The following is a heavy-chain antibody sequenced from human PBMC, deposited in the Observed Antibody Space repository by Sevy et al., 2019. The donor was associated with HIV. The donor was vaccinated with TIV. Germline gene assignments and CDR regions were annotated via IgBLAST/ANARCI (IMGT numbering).Heavy chain of an antibody. CDR3: ARRPTDQSGSYWFDP. D-gene: IGHD1-26*01. J-gene: IGHJ5*02. CDR2: IKTDGSDT. V-gene: IGHV3-74*01. CDR1: GFTFSSYW. Sequence: GGSLRLSCAASGFTFSSYWMHWVRQAPGKGLVWVSRIKTDGSDTSYADSGKGRFTISRDNTKNTLYLQMNSLRAEDTAVYYCARRPTDQSGSYWFDPWGQGTLVTVSS.